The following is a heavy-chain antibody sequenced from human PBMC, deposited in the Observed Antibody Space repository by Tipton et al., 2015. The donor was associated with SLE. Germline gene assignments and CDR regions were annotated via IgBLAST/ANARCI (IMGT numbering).Heavy chain of an antibody. CDR2: IYYSGST. J-gene: IGHJ3*02. CDR3: ARDQGGWRGGKAFDI. D-gene: IGHD3-16*01. CDR1: GGSISSHY. Sequence: TLSLTCTVSGGSISSHYWSWIRQPPGKGLEWIGYIYYSGSTNYNPSLKSRVTISVDTSKNQFSLKLSSVTAADTAVYYCARDQGGWRGGKAFDIWGQGTMVTVSS. V-gene: IGHV4-59*11.